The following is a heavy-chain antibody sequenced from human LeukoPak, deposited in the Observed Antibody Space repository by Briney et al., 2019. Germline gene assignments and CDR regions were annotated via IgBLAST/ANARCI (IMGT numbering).Heavy chain of an antibody. V-gene: IGHV5-10-1*01. D-gene: IGHD3-10*01. CDR1: GYSFTSYW. CDR2: IDPSDSYT. J-gene: IGHJ5*02. Sequence: GESLKISCQGSGYSFTSYWISWVRQMPGKGLEWMGRIDPSDSYTNYSPSFQGHVTISADKSTSTAYLQWSSLKASDTAMYYCARPLVVRGVIENWFDPWGQGTLVTVSS. CDR3: ARPLVVRGVIENWFDP.